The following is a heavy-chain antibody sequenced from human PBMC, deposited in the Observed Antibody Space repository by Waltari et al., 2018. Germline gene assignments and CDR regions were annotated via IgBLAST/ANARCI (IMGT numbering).Heavy chain of an antibody. CDR2: ISGSGGSK. CDR3: AKAKLGIPPGSDDY. V-gene: IGHV3-23*04. D-gene: IGHD7-27*01. J-gene: IGHJ4*02. CDR1: GFTFSSYA. Sequence: EVQLVESGGGLVQPGGSLRLSCAASGFTFSSYAMSWVRQAPGKGLDGCSAISGSGGSKYYADSVKGRFTISRDNSKNTLYLQMNSLRAEDTAVYYCAKAKLGIPPGSDDYWGQGTLVTVSS.